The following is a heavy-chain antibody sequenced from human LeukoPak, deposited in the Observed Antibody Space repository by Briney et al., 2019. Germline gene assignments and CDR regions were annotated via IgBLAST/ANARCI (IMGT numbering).Heavy chain of an antibody. CDR1: GFTVSSNH. CDR3: ARASQWLAFDD. J-gene: IGHJ4*02. D-gene: IGHD6-19*01. Sequence: PAGGSLRLSCAASGFTVSSNHVSWVRQAPGKGLEWVSVFYNGGSTNYADSVKGRFTISSDNSKNTLYLQMNSLRVEDTAVYFCARASQWLAFDDWGQGTLVTVSS. V-gene: IGHV3-66*01. CDR2: FYNGGST.